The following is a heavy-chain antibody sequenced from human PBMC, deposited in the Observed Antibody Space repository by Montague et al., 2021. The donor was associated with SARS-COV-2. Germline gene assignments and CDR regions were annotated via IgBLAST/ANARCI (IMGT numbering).Heavy chain of an antibody. CDR2: TFYGGTT. V-gene: IGHV4-59*08. CDR1: VGAFLNAG. CDR3: AKQDYFVSGTSYKGRDP. D-gene: IGHD3-10*01. Sequence: SETLSLTCTRPVGAFLNAGADWIRTPLKKVMDRLGTTFYGGTTNNNPSLKSRVTMSIDTSTNQFSLKLSFVTAADTAVYYCAKQDYFVSGTSYKGRDPWGQGILVTVSS. J-gene: IGHJ5*02.